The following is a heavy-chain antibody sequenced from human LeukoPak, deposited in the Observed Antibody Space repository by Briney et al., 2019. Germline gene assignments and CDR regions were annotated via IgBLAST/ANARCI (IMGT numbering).Heavy chain of an antibody. CDR3: AKDKNGDYFDY. V-gene: IGHV3-9*01. Sequence: GGSLRLSCVASGFTFSYHTVNWVRQAPGKGLEWVSGISWNSGSIGYADSVKGRFTISRDNAKNSLYLQMNSLRAEDTALYYCAKDKNGDYFDYWGQGTLVTVSS. CDR2: ISWNSGSI. CDR1: GFTFSYHT. D-gene: IGHD4-17*01. J-gene: IGHJ4*02.